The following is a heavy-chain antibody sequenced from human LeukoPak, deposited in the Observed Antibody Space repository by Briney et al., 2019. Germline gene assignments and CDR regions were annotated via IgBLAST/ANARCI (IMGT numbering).Heavy chain of an antibody. D-gene: IGHD3-22*01. CDR2: INPSGGST. Sequence: ASVKVSCKASGYTFTSYYMNWVRQAPGQGLEWMGIINPSGGSTSYAQKFQGRVTMTRDTSTSTVYMELSSLRSEDTAVYYCARAGGPGRYDISGYYRWGQGTLVTVSS. J-gene: IGHJ4*02. V-gene: IGHV1-46*01. CDR3: ARAGGPGRYDISGYYR. CDR1: GYTFTSYY.